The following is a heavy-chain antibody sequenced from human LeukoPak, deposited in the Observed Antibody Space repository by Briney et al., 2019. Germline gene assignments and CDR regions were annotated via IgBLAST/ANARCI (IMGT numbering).Heavy chain of an antibody. CDR1: GESFSGYY. CDR2: IYYSGST. CDR3: ASVDTAMGDDAFDI. D-gene: IGHD5-18*01. J-gene: IGHJ3*02. V-gene: IGHV4-59*01. Sequence: PSETLSLTCAVYGESFSGYYWSWIRQPPGKGLEWIGYIYYSGSTNYNPSLKSRVTISVDTSKNQFSLKLSSVTAADTAVYYCASVDTAMGDDAFDIWGQGTMVTVSS.